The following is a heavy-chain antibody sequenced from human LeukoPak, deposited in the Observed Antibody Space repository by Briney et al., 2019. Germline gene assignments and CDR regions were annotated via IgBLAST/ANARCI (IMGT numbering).Heavy chain of an antibody. CDR1: GGTFSSYA. J-gene: IGHJ4*02. CDR2: IIPIFGTA. Sequence: SVKVSCKASGGTFSSYAISWVRQAPGQGLEWMGGIIPIFGTANYAQKFQGRVTITTDESTSTAYMELSSLRSEDTAVYYCAGVGCSGGSCYSTFDYWGQGTLVTVSS. V-gene: IGHV1-69*05. CDR3: AGVGCSGGSCYSTFDY. D-gene: IGHD2-15*01.